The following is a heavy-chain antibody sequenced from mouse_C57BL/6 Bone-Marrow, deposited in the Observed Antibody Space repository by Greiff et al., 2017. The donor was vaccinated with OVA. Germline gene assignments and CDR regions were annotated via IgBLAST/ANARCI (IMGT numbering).Heavy chain of an antibody. CDR3: ARSFITTVVAPFDY. CDR2: IDPNSGGT. Sequence: QVQLQQPGAELVKPGASVKLSCKASGHTFTSYWMHWVKQRPGRGLEWIGRIDPNSGGTKYNEKFKSKATLTVDKPSSTAYMQLSSLTSEDSAVYYCARSFITTVVAPFDYWGQGTTLTVSS. D-gene: IGHD1-1*01. V-gene: IGHV1-72*01. CDR1: GHTFTSYW. J-gene: IGHJ2*01.